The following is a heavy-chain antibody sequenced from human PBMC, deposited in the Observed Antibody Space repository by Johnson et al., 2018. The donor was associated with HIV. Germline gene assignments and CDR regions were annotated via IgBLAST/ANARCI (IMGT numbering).Heavy chain of an antibody. Sequence: VQLVESGGGVVQPGRSLRLSCAASGFTFSSYAMHWVRQAPGKGLEWVSAISGGGGSTYYADSVKGRFTISRDNSKNTLYLQMNSLRAEDTAVYYCAKEASYSSSSWSHYAFDIWGQGTMVTVSS. V-gene: IGHV3-NL1*01. D-gene: IGHD6-6*01. J-gene: IGHJ3*02. CDR1: GFTFSSYA. CDR2: ISGGGGST. CDR3: AKEASYSSSSWSHYAFDI.